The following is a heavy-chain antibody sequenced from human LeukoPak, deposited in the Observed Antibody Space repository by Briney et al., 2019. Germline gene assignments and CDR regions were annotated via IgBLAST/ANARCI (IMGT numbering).Heavy chain of an antibody. Sequence: GASVKVSCKVSGYTPTELSMHWVRQAPGRGLEGMGGFDPEDGETIYAQKFQGRVTMTEDTSTDTAYMELSSLRSEDTAVYYCATDRFNNLGKYYFDYWGQGTLVTVSS. V-gene: IGHV1-24*01. CDR1: GYTPTELS. CDR3: ATDRFNNLGKYYFDY. D-gene: IGHD7-27*01. J-gene: IGHJ4*02. CDR2: FDPEDGET.